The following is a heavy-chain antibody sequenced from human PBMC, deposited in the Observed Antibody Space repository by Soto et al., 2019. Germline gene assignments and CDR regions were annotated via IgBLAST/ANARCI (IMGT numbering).Heavy chain of an antibody. CDR1: GGSFSGYY. D-gene: IGHD3-3*01. J-gene: IGHJ3*02. Sequence: SETLSLTCAVYGGSFSGYYWSWIRQPPGKGLEWIGEINHSGSTNYNPSLKSRVTISVDTSKNQFSLKLRSVTAADPAVYYCARVLSLNFWSGYQDAFDIWGQGTMVTVSS. V-gene: IGHV4-34*01. CDR3: ARVLSLNFWSGYQDAFDI. CDR2: INHSGST.